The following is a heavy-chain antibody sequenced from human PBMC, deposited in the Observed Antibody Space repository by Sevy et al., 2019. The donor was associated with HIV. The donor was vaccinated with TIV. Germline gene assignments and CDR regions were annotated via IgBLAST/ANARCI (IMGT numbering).Heavy chain of an antibody. CDR1: GFTFSSFA. J-gene: IGHJ3*02. CDR2: LNGSGGRT. D-gene: IGHD1-26*01. Sequence: GGCLRLSCAASGFTFSSFAMSWVRQTPGKGLEWISGLNGSGGRTYYPDSVKGRFTISRDNSKNMLYLQMNSLRAEDTAVYPYAKDTHSGSYLNDAFDIWGQGTMVTVSS. CDR3: AKDTHSGSYLNDAFDI. V-gene: IGHV3-23*01.